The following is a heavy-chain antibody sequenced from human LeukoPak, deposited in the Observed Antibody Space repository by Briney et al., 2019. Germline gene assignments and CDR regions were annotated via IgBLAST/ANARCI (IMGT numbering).Heavy chain of an antibody. D-gene: IGHD5-24*01. CDR3: ASLEGWLQV. CDR2: ISSSSSTI. Sequence: GGSLRLSCAASGFTFSSYSMNWVRQAPGKGLEWVSYISSSSSTIYYADSVKGRFTISRDNAKNSLYLQMDRMRVEDTAVYYCASLEGWLQVWGQGTPVTVSS. CDR1: GFTFSSYS. V-gene: IGHV3-48*04. J-gene: IGHJ4*02.